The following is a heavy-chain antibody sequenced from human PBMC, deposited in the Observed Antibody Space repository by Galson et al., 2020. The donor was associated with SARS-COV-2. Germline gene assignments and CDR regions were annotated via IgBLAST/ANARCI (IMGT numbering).Heavy chain of an antibody. V-gene: IGHV3-23*01. Sequence: GGSLRLSCAASGFTFSRHGMIWVRQAPGKGLEWVSSISNSGGSTRHADSVKGRFTISRDNSKNTLYLQMNSLRAEDTAVYYCAKRSCSGTTCYPRSYDYWGQGTLVTVSS. CDR3: AKRSCSGTTCYPRSYDY. CDR2: ISNSGGST. CDR1: GFTFSRHG. D-gene: IGHD2-2*01. J-gene: IGHJ4*02.